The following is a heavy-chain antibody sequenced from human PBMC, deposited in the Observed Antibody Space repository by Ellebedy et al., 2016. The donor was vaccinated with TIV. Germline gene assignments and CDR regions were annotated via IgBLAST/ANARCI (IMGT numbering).Heavy chain of an antibody. J-gene: IGHJ3*01. CDR1: GYTFSHYG. D-gene: IGHD2-21*01. CDR3: AREPGGAYDAFDL. Sequence: AASVKVSCKASGYTFSHYGFSWVRQAPGQGFEWMGWISGYNGNTLYAQKVRDRVTMTTDTSTNTAYMELRGLRSDDTAISFCAREPGGAYDAFDLWGQGTMVTVSS. V-gene: IGHV1-18*04. CDR2: ISGYNGNT.